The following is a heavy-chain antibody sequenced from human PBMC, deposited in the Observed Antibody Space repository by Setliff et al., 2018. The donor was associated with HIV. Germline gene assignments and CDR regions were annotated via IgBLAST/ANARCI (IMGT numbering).Heavy chain of an antibody. CDR2: ISNIGST. CDR3: ARGSSASPYLGIDF. CDR1: GGSISTYY. D-gene: IGHD3-16*01. Sequence: SETLSLTCTVSGGSISTYYWSWIRQPPGKGLEWIGYISNIGSTNYNPSLKSRVTMSVDTSKNQFSLRLSSVTAADTAVYYCARGSSASPYLGIDFWGQGTLVTV. V-gene: IGHV4-59*01. J-gene: IGHJ4*02.